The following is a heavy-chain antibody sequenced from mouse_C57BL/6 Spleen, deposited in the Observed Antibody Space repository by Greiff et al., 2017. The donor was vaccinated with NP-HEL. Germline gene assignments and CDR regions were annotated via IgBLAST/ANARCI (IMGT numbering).Heavy chain of an antibody. J-gene: IGHJ1*03. CDR1: GYTFTSYW. CDR3: ARRGTTVVGNWYFDV. CDR2: INPSNGGT. D-gene: IGHD1-1*01. V-gene: IGHV1-53*01. Sequence: QVQLKQPGTELVKPGASVKLSCKASGYTFTSYWMHWVKQRPGQGLEWIGNINPSNGGTNYNEKFKSKATLTVDKSSSTAYMQLSSLTSEDSAVYYCARRGTTVVGNWYFDVWGTGTTVTVSS.